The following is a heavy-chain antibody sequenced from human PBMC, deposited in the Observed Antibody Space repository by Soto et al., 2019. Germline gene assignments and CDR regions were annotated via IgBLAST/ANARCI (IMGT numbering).Heavy chain of an antibody. CDR1: VGSFSGYY. Sequence: AEPLSLTCAVCVGSFSGYYGSWIRQPPGKGLEWIGEINHSGSTNYNPSLKSRVTISVDTSKNQFSLKLSSVTAADTAVYYCARGLGYSNSTAETSGYNWGQDTVLTISS. J-gene: IGHJ1*01. V-gene: IGHV4-34*01. CDR2: INHSGST. CDR3: ARGLGYSNSTAETSGYN. D-gene: IGHD1-26*01.